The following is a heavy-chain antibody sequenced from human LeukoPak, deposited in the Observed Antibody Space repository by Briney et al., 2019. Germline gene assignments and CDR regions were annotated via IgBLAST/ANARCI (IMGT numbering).Heavy chain of an antibody. J-gene: IGHJ3*02. CDR3: LRACDI. CDR1: GGSIYSGFDY. Sequence: PSETLSHLRTGSGGSIYSGFDYWSSIRQHPGKGLEWIGYIYYSGSTYCNPSLKSRVTISVDTSKNQFSLKLSSVTAADTAVYYCLRACDIWGQGTMVTVSS. CDR2: IYYSGST. V-gene: IGHV4-31*02.